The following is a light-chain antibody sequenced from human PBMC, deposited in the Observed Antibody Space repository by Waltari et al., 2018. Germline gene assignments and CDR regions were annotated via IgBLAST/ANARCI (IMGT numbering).Light chain of an antibody. J-gene: IGKJ2*01. CDR1: QSISNY. CDR2: KAS. V-gene: IGKV1-5*03. Sequence: DIQLTQSPSTLSACVGESVTTTCPASQSISNYLAWYQQKPGKAPNLLIYKASILKSGVSSRFSGSGSGTQFTLTISSLQPGDFATYFCQQYNTYSSFGQGTKLEIK. CDR3: QQYNTYSS.